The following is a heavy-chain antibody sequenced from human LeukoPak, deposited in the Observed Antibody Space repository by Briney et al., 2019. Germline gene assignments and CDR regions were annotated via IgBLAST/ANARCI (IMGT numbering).Heavy chain of an antibody. CDR2: INWNGGST. J-gene: IGHJ4*02. Sequence: PGGSLRLSCAASGFTFSDYYMSWVRQAPGKGLEWVSGINWNGGSTGYADSVKGRFTISRDNAKNSLYLQMNSLRAEDTAVYYCASFSGGSSASFEYWGQGTLVTVSS. CDR1: GFTFSDYY. V-gene: IGHV3-20*04. D-gene: IGHD2-15*01. CDR3: ASFSGGSSASFEY.